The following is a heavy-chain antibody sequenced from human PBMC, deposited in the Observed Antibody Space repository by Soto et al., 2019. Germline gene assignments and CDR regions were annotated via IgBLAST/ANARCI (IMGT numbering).Heavy chain of an antibody. V-gene: IGHV3-30-3*01. CDR1: GFTFSSYA. CDR3: ARGTPADS. Sequence: QVQLVESGGGVVQPGRSLRLSCAASGFTFSSYAMHWVRQAPGKGLEWVAVISYDGSNKYYADSVQGRFTISRDNPKNTLYLQMNSLRAEDTAVYYWARGTPADSWGQGTLVTVSS. J-gene: IGHJ4*02. CDR2: ISYDGSNK.